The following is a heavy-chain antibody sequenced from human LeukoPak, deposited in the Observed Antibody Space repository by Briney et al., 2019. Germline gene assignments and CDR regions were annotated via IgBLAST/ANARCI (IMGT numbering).Heavy chain of an antibody. Sequence: GGSLRLSCEASGFIFSNYWMSWVRQAPGKGLEWVANIKQDGSVKNYVDSMEGRFIISRDNAKNLLYLQMNSLGAEDTAVYYCVRTSRSISSDYWGQGTQVTVSS. D-gene: IGHD3-3*02. CDR3: VRTSRSISSDY. J-gene: IGHJ4*02. V-gene: IGHV3-7*01. CDR1: GFIFSNYW. CDR2: IKQDGSVK.